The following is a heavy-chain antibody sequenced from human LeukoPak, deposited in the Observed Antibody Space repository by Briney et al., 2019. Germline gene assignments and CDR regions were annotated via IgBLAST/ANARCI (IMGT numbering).Heavy chain of an antibody. Sequence: GGSLRLSCAASGFTFSSYAMSWVRQAPGKGLEWVSAISGSGGSTYYADSVKGRFTISRDNSKNTLYLQMNSLRAEDTAVYYCAKVVVVVTAIPNYFDYWGQGTLVTVSS. CDR3: AKVVVVVTAIPNYFDY. V-gene: IGHV3-23*01. CDR1: GFTFSSYA. D-gene: IGHD2-21*02. CDR2: ISGSGGST. J-gene: IGHJ4*02.